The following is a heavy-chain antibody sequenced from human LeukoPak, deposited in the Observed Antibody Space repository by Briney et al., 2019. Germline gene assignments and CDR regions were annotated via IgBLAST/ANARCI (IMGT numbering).Heavy chain of an antibody. CDR3: ARVMGGYYYYMDV. D-gene: IGHD2-8*01. V-gene: IGHV1-18*01. J-gene: IGHJ6*03. CDR1: GDSFTSYE. CDR2: LSAYNGNT. Sequence: GASAKVSCNASGDSFTSYEISWVRQPPGQGLECMGWLSAYNGNTNYAQTLQGRVTMTTDTSTSTAHMELRSLIPEDTAAYYRARVMGGYYYYMDVWGKGTTVTVSS.